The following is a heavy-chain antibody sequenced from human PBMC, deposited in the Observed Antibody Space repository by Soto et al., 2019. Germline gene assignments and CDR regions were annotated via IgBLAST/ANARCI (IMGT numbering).Heavy chain of an antibody. CDR3: AKGGDYGDYGIYMDV. CDR1: GFTFSRYA. D-gene: IGHD4-17*01. V-gene: IGHV3-64D*08. J-gene: IGHJ6*03. Sequence: GGSLRLSCSASGFTFSRYAFHWVRQAPGKGLEYVSATSYTGGNTYFADSVKGRFTISRDNSENTLYLHMSSLTIEDTGTYYCAKGGDYGDYGIYMDVWGKGTTVTVSS. CDR2: TSYTGGNT.